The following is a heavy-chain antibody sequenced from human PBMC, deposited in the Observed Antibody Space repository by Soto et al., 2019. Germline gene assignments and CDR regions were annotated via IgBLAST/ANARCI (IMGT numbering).Heavy chain of an antibody. D-gene: IGHD6-13*01. V-gene: IGHV3-30-3*01. Sequence: QVQLVESGGGVVQPGRSLRLSCAASGFTFSTYAMNWVRQAPGKGLEWVAAISYDASNKYYAGSVKGRFTISRDNYKNTLYLQMNSLRTEDTAMYYCARWVYAFDYWGQGTPVTVSS. CDR1: GFTFSTYA. CDR2: ISYDASNK. J-gene: IGHJ4*02. CDR3: ARWVYAFDY.